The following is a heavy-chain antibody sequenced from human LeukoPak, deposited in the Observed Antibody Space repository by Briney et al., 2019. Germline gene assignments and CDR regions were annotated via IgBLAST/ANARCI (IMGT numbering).Heavy chain of an antibody. Sequence: SETLSLTCAVSGGSISSSNWWSWVRQPPGKGLEWIGEIYHSGSTNYNPSLKSRVTISVDKSKNQFSLKLSSVTAADTAVYYCARGGGGYCSGGSCTTFDYWGQGTLVTVSS. CDR2: IYHSGST. J-gene: IGHJ4*02. CDR1: GGSISSSNW. CDR3: ARGGGGYCSGGSCTTFDY. V-gene: IGHV4-4*02. D-gene: IGHD2-15*01.